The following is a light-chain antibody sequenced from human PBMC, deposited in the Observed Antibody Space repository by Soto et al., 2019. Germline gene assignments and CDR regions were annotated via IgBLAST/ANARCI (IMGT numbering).Light chain of an antibody. CDR3: QQYLNLLT. Sequence: DIQMTQSPSPLSASVGDRVTITCQASQDINIYLNWYQQKPGKAPKLLIYDASNLETGVPSRFSGSGSGTEFTFTISSLQPEDIATYFCQQYLNLLTFGGGTKVAIK. CDR2: DAS. J-gene: IGKJ4*01. CDR1: QDINIY. V-gene: IGKV1-33*01.